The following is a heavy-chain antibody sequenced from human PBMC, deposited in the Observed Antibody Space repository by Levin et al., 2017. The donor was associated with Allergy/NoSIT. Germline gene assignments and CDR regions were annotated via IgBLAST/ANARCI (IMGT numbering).Heavy chain of an antibody. CDR1: GGSISSGDYY. CDR3: ARGEKDILTGYP. Sequence: SETLSLTCTVSGGSISSGDYYWSWIRQPPGKGLEWIGYIYYSGSTYYNPSLKSRVTISVDTSKNQFSLKLSSVTAADTAVYYCARGEKDILTGYPWGQGTLVTVSS. V-gene: IGHV4-30-4*01. CDR2: IYYSGST. D-gene: IGHD3-9*01. J-gene: IGHJ5*02.